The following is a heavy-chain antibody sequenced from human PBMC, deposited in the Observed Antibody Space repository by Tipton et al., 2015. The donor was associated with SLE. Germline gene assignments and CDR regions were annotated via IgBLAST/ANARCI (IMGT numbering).Heavy chain of an antibody. CDR1: GGSISGGSYY. D-gene: IGHD6-19*01. J-gene: IGHJ4*02. V-gene: IGHV4-61*01. Sequence: TLSLTCTVSGGSISGGSYYWSWIRQPPGKGLEWIGYISYGGGTNYNPSLKSRVTLSVDTSQNQFSLTLTSVTAADTAVYYCARDETTFTVAGTFNFWGQGTLVTVPS. CDR2: ISYGGGT. CDR3: ARDETTFTVAGTFNF.